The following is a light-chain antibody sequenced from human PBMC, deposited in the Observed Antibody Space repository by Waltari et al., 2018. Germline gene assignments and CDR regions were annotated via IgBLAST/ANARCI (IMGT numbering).Light chain of an antibody. J-gene: IGLJ1*01. CDR1: KIGGKR. CDR2: FSD. CDR3: QVWDGNSDHYV. Sequence: SYVLTQPPSVSVAPGKTARITCGGDKIGGKRVNWYQQKPGQAPVLVIYFSDDRPSGIPERFSGANSATTATLTISRVEAGDEADYYCQVWDGNSDHYVFGAGTKVTVL. V-gene: IGLV3-21*04.